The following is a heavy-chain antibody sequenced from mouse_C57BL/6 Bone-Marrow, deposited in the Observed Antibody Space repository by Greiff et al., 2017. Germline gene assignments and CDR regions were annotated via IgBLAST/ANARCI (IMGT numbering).Heavy chain of an antibody. D-gene: IGHD1-1*01. CDR3: ARTTTVVAEAY. CDR2: IDPSDSYT. V-gene: IGHV1-50*01. Sequence: VQLQQPGAELVKPGASVKLSCKASGYTFTSYWMQWVKQRPGQGLEWIGEIDPSDSYTNYNQKFKGKATLTVDTSSSTAYLQLSSLTSEDSAVYSCARTTTVVAEAYWGQGTLVTVSA. J-gene: IGHJ3*01. CDR1: GYTFTSYW.